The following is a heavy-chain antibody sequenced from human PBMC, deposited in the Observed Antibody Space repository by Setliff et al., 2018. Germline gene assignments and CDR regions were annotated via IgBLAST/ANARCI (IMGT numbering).Heavy chain of an antibody. V-gene: IGHV1-18*01. CDR3: ARWYSSSWHLGNDY. CDR2: ISAYNGNT. D-gene: IGHD6-13*01. CDR1: GYTFTSYG. Sequence: ASVKVSCKASGYTFTSYGISRVRQAPGQGLEWMGWISAYNGNTNYAQKLQGRVTMTTDTSTSTAYMELRSLRSDDTAVYYCARWYSSSWHLGNDYWGQGTLVTVSS. J-gene: IGHJ4*02.